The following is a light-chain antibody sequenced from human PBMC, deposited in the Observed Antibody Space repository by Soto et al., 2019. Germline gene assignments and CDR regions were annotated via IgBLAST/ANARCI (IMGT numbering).Light chain of an antibody. CDR1: TGAVTSNHH. Sequence: QAVVTQEPSLTVSPGGTVTLTCGSRTGAVTSNHHPYWFQQKAGQAPRTLIYDISNNHSWTPARFSGSILGDKAVLPLSGAQPEDEAQYYCLLSYNAARVFGGGTKLTVL. CDR2: DIS. J-gene: IGLJ3*02. CDR3: LLSYNAARV. V-gene: IGLV7-46*01.